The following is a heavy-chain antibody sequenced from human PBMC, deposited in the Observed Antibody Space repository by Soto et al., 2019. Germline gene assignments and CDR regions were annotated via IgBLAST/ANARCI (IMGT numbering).Heavy chain of an antibody. J-gene: IGHJ4*02. D-gene: IGHD2-8*01. CDR2: ISYDGSNK. Sequence: GGSLRLSCAASGFTFSSYAMHWVRQAPGKGLEWVAVISYDGSNKYYADSVKGRFTISRDNSKNTLYLQMNSLRAEDTAVYYCARGRFRDNKHCTNGVCYFDYWGQGTLVTVSS. CDR1: GFTFSSYA. V-gene: IGHV3-30*04. CDR3: ARGRFRDNKHCTNGVCYFDY.